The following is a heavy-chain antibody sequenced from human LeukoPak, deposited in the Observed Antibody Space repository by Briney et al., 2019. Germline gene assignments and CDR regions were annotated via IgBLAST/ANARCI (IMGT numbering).Heavy chain of an antibody. J-gene: IGHJ4*02. V-gene: IGHV4-59*01. CDR2: IYYSGNT. D-gene: IGHD3-10*01. CDR1: GGSISSDY. Sequence: PSETLSLTCTVSGGSISSDYWSWIRQPPGKGLEWIGDIYYSGNTNYNPSLKSRVTISVDTSKNQFSLKLSFVTAADTAVYYCARDLGGNRGIDYWGQGTLVTVSS. CDR3: ARDLGGNRGIDY.